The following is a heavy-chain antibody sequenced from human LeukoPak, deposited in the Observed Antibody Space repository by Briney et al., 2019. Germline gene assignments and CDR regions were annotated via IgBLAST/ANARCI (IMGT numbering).Heavy chain of an antibody. D-gene: IGHD1/OR15-1a*01. CDR2: IIPIFGTA. CDR3: ARDLTDGTTRWAFDI. CDR1: GGTFSSYA. V-gene: IGHV1-69*05. J-gene: IGHJ3*02. Sequence: GSSVKVSCKASGGTFSSYAISWVRQAPGQELEWMGRIIPIFGTANYAQKFQGRVTITTDESTSTAYMELSSLRSEDTAVYYCARDLTDGTTRWAFDIWGQGTMVTVSS.